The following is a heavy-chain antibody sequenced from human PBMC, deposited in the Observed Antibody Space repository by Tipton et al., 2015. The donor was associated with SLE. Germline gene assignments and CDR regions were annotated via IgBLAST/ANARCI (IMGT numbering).Heavy chain of an antibody. CDR2: RCYTGST. Sequence: TLSLTCTVSGGSMSSSDCYWGWVRQSPGRGLEWIGSRCYTGSTYYNPSPESRVTMSVDASKNQFSLRLSSVTAADTAIYYCARPQARRGPFDSWGQGTLVTVSS. V-gene: IGHV4-39*07. CDR3: ARPQARRGPFDS. CDR1: GGSMSSSDCY. D-gene: IGHD3-10*01. J-gene: IGHJ4*02.